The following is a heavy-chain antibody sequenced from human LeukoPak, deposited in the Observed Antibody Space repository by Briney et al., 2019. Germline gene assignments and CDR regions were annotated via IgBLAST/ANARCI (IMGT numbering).Heavy chain of an antibody. Sequence: GGSLRLSCAASGFTFSNYWMSWVRQAPGKGREWLANINQDGSEIYYVDSVKGRFTISRDNAKNTLFLHINSLRAEDTGVYYCVRDNLEWGSVFDYWGQGTLVTVSS. V-gene: IGHV3-7*01. J-gene: IGHJ4*02. CDR3: VRDNLEWGSVFDY. D-gene: IGHD3-16*01. CDR2: INQDGSEI. CDR1: GFTFSNYW.